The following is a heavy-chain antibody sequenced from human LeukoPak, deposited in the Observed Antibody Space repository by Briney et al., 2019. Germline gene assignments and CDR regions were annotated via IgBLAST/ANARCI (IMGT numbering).Heavy chain of an antibody. J-gene: IGHJ4*02. V-gene: IGHV3-23*01. CDR2: ISGSGDST. D-gene: IGHD3-10*01. CDR1: GFTFSSNY. CDR3: TKWSGFGDD. Sequence: PGGSLTLSCAASGFTFSSNYMTWVRQTPGKGLEWVSGISGSGDSTFYADSVKGRFTISRDNSRNTLYLQMSSLRPEDTAVYYCTKWSGFGDDWGQGTLVTVSS.